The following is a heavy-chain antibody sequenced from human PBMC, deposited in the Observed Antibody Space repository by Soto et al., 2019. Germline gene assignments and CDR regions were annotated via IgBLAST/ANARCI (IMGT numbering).Heavy chain of an antibody. CDR3: ARDWRDYDFWSGQQNYGMDV. J-gene: IGHJ6*02. Sequence: GGSLRLSCAASGFTFSSYAMHWVRQAPGKGLEWVAVISYDGSNKYYADSVKGRFTISRDNSKNTLYLQMNSLRAEDTAVYYCARDWRDYDFWSGQQNYGMDVWGQGTTVTVSS. CDR2: ISYDGSNK. CDR1: GFTFSSYA. D-gene: IGHD3-3*01. V-gene: IGHV3-30-3*01.